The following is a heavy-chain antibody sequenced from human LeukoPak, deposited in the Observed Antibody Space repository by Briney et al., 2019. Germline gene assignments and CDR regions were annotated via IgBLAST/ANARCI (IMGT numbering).Heavy chain of an antibody. Sequence: KPSETLSLTCTVSGGSISSYYWSWIRQPPGKGLEWIGYIFYSGNTNYNPSLKSRVTISVDTSKNQFSLKLGSVTAADTAVYYCARANYDFLTGYYLFDSWGQGTLVTVSS. J-gene: IGHJ4*02. CDR2: IFYSGNT. V-gene: IGHV4-59*01. CDR1: GGSISSYY. D-gene: IGHD3-9*01. CDR3: ARANYDFLTGYYLFDS.